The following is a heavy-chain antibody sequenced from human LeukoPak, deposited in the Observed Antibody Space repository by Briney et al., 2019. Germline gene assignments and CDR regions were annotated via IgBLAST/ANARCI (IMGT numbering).Heavy chain of an antibody. J-gene: IGHJ6*02. CDR3: AKDRDIILPGHGMDV. CDR1: GFTFSRYA. Sequence: PGGSLRLSCEASGFTFSRYAMTWVIQAPGKGLEWVSTIGGLGESTNYGDSVKGRFTISRDNSKNTLYLQMNNLRAEDTAVYYCAKDRDIILPGHGMDVWGQGTTVTVSS. CDR2: IGGLGEST. V-gene: IGHV3-23*01. D-gene: IGHD3-3*01.